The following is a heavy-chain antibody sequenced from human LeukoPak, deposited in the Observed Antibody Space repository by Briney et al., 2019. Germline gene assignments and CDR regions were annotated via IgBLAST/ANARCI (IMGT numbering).Heavy chain of an antibody. CDR2: ISYDGSNK. V-gene: IGHV3-30*04. CDR1: GFTFYNYA. Sequence: PGRSLRLSCAASGFTFYNYAMHWVRQAPGKGLEWVAVISYDGSNKYYGDSVKGRFTISRDNSKNTLYLQMNSLRAEDTAVYYCAKVGGDYYASGSCLNYYYYYMDVWGKGTTVTVSS. J-gene: IGHJ6*03. D-gene: IGHD3-10*01. CDR3: AKVGGDYYASGSCLNYYYYYMDV.